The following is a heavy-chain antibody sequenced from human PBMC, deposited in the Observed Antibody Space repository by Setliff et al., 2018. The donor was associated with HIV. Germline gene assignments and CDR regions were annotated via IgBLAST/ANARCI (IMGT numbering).Heavy chain of an antibody. V-gene: IGHV1-8*02. D-gene: IGHD5-12*01. CDR2: MNPNSGNT. Sequence: ASVKVSCKVSGYTFISYDINWVRQATGQGLEWMGWMNPNSGNTGYAQKFQGRVTMTRNTSISTAYMELSSLRSEDTAVYYCARGLLDIVATAPGGYFDYWGQGTLVTVSS. CDR3: ARGLLDIVATAPGGYFDY. CDR1: GYTFISYD. J-gene: IGHJ4*02.